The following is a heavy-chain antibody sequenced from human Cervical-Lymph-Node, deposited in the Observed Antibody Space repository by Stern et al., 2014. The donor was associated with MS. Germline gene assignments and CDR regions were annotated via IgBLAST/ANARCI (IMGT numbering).Heavy chain of an antibody. V-gene: IGHV3-30*04. CDR1: GFVFRRYA. CDR3: AKGGSGSYLD. D-gene: IGHD1-26*01. Sequence: VQLVQSGGGVVQPGRSLRMSWAASGFVFRRYALHWVRQAPGKGLEWLSLIADDGRDKYYTDSVKGRFTVSRDNSNNTVDLEMNSLRLEDTAVYYCAKGGSGSYLDWGQGSLVTVSS. CDR2: IADDGRDK. J-gene: IGHJ4*02.